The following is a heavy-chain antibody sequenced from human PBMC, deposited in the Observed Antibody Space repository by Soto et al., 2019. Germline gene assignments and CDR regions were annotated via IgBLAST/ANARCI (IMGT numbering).Heavy chain of an antibody. CDR3: ARWTTVNYLDY. D-gene: IGHD4-17*01. J-gene: IGHJ4*02. CDR2: IYYSGST. CDR1: GGSLSSYY. Sequence: SDTLSLTCTVSGGSLSSYYWSWIRQPPGKGLEWIGYIYYSGSTNYNPSLKSRVTISVDTSKNQFSLKLSSVTAADTAVYYCARWTTVNYLDYWRQGTLVPVSS. V-gene: IGHV4-59*08.